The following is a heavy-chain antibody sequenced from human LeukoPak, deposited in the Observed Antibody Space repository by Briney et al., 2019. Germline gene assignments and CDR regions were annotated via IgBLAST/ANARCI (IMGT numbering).Heavy chain of an antibody. Sequence: PPGGSLRLSCAASGLSFSSYAMHWVRQAPGKGLEWLAVISYDGYNKYYTDSVKGRFTISRDNSKNTLYLQMNSLRREDTAVYYCARDRDSYGPSLYWFDPWGQGTLVTVSS. CDR1: GLSFSSYA. J-gene: IGHJ5*02. CDR2: ISYDGYNK. D-gene: IGHD5-18*01. V-gene: IGHV3-30-3*01. CDR3: ARDRDSYGPSLYWFDP.